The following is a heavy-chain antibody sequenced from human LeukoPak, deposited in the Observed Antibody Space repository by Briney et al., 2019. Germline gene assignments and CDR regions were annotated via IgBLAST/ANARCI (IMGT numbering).Heavy chain of an antibody. V-gene: IGHV1-8*01. J-gene: IGHJ6*02. CDR2: MNPNSGNT. CDR3: AREIAAADGSYGMDV. D-gene: IGHD6-13*01. CDR1: GYTFTSYD. Sequence: GASVKVSCKASGYTFTSYDINWVRQATGQGLEWMGWMNPNSGNTGYSQEFQGRVTITRDTSASTAYMELSSLRSEDMAVYYCAREIAAADGSYGMDVWGQGTTVTVSS.